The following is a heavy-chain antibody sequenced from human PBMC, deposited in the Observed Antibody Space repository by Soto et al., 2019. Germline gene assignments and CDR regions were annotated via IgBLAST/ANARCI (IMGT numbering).Heavy chain of an antibody. Sequence: DVQLVESGGGLVQPGGSLRLSCAASGFTFSSYSMNWVRQAPGKGLEWVSYISSSSSTIYYADSVKGRFTISRDNAKNSLYLQMNSLRAEDTAVYYCARARAPQWLVRADAFDIWGQGTMVTVSS. J-gene: IGHJ3*02. V-gene: IGHV3-48*01. CDR3: ARARAPQWLVRADAFDI. D-gene: IGHD6-19*01. CDR2: ISSSSSTI. CDR1: GFTFSSYS.